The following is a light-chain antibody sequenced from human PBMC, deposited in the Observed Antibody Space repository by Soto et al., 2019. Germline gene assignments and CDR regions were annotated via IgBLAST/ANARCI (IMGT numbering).Light chain of an antibody. J-gene: IGKJ4*01. CDR1: LRLNRD. CDR2: GAS. V-gene: IGKV3-20*01. CDR3: HQYDNSPLT. Sequence: IVVTQSAATLSMSRGERATLSCRASLRLNRDVAWYQQKPGQPPRLLIVGASSRATGSPHRFSGGGSGTAFTRPISRREPEDFALYYCHQYDNSPLTFGGGTKVDIK.